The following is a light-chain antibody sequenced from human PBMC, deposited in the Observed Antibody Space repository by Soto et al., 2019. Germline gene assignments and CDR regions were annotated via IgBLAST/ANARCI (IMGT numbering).Light chain of an antibody. V-gene: IGLV2-14*01. CDR1: SSDVGGYDY. CDR2: EVS. Sequence: SAVTQPASVAGTPGQSITIYYTGTSSDVGGYDYVSWYQQHPGRAPKLMIYEVSYRPSGVSSRFSGSKSGNAASLTISGLQAEDEADYYCKSYRSSGTPYVFGTGTKVTVL. CDR3: KSYRSSGTPYV. J-gene: IGLJ1*01.